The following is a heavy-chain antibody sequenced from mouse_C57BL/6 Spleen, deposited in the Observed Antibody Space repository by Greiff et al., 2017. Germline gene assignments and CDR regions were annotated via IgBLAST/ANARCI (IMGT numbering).Heavy chain of an antibody. Sequence: EVQLQQSGPELVKPGASVKISCKASGYTFTDYYLNWVKQSHGKSLEWIGDINPNNGGTSYNQKFKGKATLTVDKSSSTAYMELRSLTSEDSAVYYCAGAMDYWGQGTSGTVAS. V-gene: IGHV1-26*01. J-gene: IGHJ4*01. CDR2: INPNNGGT. CDR1: GYTFTDYY. CDR3: AGAMDY.